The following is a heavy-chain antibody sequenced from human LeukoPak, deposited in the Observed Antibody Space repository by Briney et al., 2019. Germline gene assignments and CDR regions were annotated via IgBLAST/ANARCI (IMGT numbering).Heavy chain of an antibody. J-gene: IGHJ4*02. CDR2: ISWNSGSI. Sequence: GGSLRLSCAASGFTFDDYAMHWVRQAPGKGLEWVSGISWNSGSIGCADSVKGRFTISRDNAKNSLYLQMNSLRAEDTALYYCAKDSSLYYSSGCFDYWGQGTLVTVSS. D-gene: IGHD6-19*01. CDR1: GFTFDDYA. CDR3: AKDSSLYYSSGCFDY. V-gene: IGHV3-9*01.